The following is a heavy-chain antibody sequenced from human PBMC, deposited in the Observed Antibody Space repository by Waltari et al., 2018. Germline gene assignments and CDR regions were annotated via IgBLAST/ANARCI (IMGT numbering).Heavy chain of an antibody. V-gene: IGHV4-61*02. CDR1: GGSISSGSYY. CDR3: ARETYYDFWSGPYYYYYMDV. D-gene: IGHD3-3*01. Sequence: QVQLQESGPGLVKPSQTLSLTCPVSGGSISSGSYYWRWIRQPAGKGLEWIGRIYTSGSTNYNPSLKSRVTISVDTSKNQFSLKLSSVTAADTAVYYCARETYYDFWSGPYYYYYMDVWGKGTTVTVSS. J-gene: IGHJ6*03. CDR2: IYTSGST.